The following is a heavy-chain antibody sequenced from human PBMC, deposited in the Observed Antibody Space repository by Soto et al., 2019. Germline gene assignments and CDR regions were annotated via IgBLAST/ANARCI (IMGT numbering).Heavy chain of an antibody. V-gene: IGHV2-5*02. D-gene: IGHD2-2*01. CDR1: GFSLSTSGVG. Sequence: QITLKESGPTLVKPTQTLTLTCTFSGFSLSTSGVGVGWIRQPPGKALEWLALIYWDADKRYSPSLKSRLTIHKDTSKNQVVLTMTNMDPVDTATYYCAHTCCVSTSCSPDYWGQGTLVTVSS. CDR3: AHTCCVSTSCSPDY. J-gene: IGHJ4*02. CDR2: IYWDADK.